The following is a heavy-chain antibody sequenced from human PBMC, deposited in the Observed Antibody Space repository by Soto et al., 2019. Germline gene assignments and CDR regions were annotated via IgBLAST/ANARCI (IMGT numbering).Heavy chain of an antibody. Sequence: SETLSLTCTVSGGSISSSSYYWGWIRQPPGKGLEWIGSIYYSGSTYYNPSLQSRVTISVDTSKNLFSLKLSSVTAADTAVYYCSRRELLWYAFDIWGQGTMVTVSS. CDR2: IYYSGST. V-gene: IGHV4-39*01. J-gene: IGHJ3*02. D-gene: IGHD1-26*01. CDR1: GGSISSSSYY. CDR3: SRRELLWYAFDI.